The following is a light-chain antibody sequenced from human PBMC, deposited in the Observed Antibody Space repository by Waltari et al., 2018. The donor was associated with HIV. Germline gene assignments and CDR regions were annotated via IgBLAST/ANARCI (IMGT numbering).Light chain of an antibody. J-gene: IGLJ6*01. CDR1: SSDVGGYEY. Sequence: QSALTQPPSASGSLGQSVTISCTGTSSDVGGYEYVSWYHHHPDKAPNLIIYEVNKPPSGVPDRFSGSKSDNTASLTVAGLQDDDEAHYYCASYGDTNRVLFGGGTRVTVL. CDR3: ASYGDTNRVL. CDR2: EVN. V-gene: IGLV2-8*01.